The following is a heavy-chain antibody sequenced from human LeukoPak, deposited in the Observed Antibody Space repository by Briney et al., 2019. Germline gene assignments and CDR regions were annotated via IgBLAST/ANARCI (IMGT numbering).Heavy chain of an antibody. J-gene: IGHJ4*02. CDR1: GFTFSTYG. CDR3: AREPGLLIDY. CDR2: ILYDGINK. V-gene: IGHV3-30*03. Sequence: GGSLRLSCAASGFTFSTYGMHWVRQAPGKGLEWVAVILYDGINKYFADSVKGRFTISRDNSKNTLYLQMNSLRAEDTAVYYCAREPGLLIDYWGQGTLVTVSS. D-gene: IGHD2-21*02.